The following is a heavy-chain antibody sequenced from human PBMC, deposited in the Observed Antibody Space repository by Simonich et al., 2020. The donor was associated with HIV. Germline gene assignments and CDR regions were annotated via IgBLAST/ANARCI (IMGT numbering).Heavy chain of an antibody. Sequence: KWVRQATGQGLEWMGWMNPNSGNTGYAQTFKGRVTITRNTSISTAYMELSSLRAEDTAVYYCARQSRYSDAFDIWGQGTMVTVSS. J-gene: IGHJ3*02. V-gene: IGHV1-8*01. D-gene: IGHD2-15*01. CDR2: MNPNSGNT. CDR3: ARQSRYSDAFDI.